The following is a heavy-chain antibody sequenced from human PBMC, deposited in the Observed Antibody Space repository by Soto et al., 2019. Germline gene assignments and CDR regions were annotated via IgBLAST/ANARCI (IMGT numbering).Heavy chain of an antibody. D-gene: IGHD3-22*01. CDR2: IYYSGST. CDR1: GGSISSGDYY. CDR3: AREGDYDSSGSTPYFDS. Sequence: PSETLSLTCTVSGGSISSGDYYWSWIRQPPGKGLEWIGYIYYSGSTYYNPSLKSRVTISVDTSKNQFSLKLSSVTAAETAVYYCAREGDYDSSGSTPYFDSWGQGTLVTVSS. V-gene: IGHV4-30-4*01. J-gene: IGHJ4*02.